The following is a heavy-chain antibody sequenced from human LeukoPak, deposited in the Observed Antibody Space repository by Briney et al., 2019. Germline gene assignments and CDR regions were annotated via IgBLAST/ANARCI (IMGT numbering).Heavy chain of an antibody. J-gene: IGHJ6*02. CDR2: MNPNSGNT. V-gene: IGHV1-8*01. CDR1: GYTFTSYD. CDR3: ARGGSSGWYPNYYYGMDV. D-gene: IGHD6-19*01. Sequence: ASVKVSCKASGYTFTSYDINRVRQATGQGLEWMGWMNPNSGNTGYAQKFQGRVTMTRNTSISTAYMELSSLRSEDTAVYYCARGGSSGWYPNYYYGMDVWGQGTTVTVSS.